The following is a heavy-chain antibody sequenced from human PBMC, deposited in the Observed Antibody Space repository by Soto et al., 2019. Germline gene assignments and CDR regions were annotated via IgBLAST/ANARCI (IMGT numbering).Heavy chain of an antibody. CDR3: ASTTGYSSGWYKDNWFDP. D-gene: IGHD6-19*01. J-gene: IGHJ5*02. CDR1: GGSFSGYY. V-gene: IGHV4-34*01. Sequence: LSLTCAVYGGSFSGYYWSWIRQPPGKGLEWIGEINHSGSTNYNPSLKSRVTISVDTSKNQFSLKLSSETAADTAVYYCASTTGYSSGWYKDNWFDPWGQGTLVTVSS. CDR2: INHSGST.